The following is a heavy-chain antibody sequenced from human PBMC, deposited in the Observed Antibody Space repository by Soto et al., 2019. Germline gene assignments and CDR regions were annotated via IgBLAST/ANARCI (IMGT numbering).Heavy chain of an antibody. CDR1: GFTFSNYW. Sequence: EVQLVESGGGLVQPGGSLRLSCGASGFTFSNYWMHWVRQAPGEGLVWVSRINGDGSFTRFADSVKGRFTISRDNAKNSLYLQMNSVRVDDTAVYYCARVGGGSGNFDYWGQGTLVTVSA. J-gene: IGHJ4*02. V-gene: IGHV3-74*01. D-gene: IGHD3-10*01. CDR2: INGDGSFT. CDR3: ARVGGGSGNFDY.